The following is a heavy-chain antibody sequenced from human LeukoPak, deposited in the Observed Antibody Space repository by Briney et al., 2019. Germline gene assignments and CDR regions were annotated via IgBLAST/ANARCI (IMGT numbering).Heavy chain of an antibody. CDR1: GFTFSSWE. CDR3: AREGDGEGAFDI. V-gene: IGHV3-48*03. CDR2: ISSRGSAT. D-gene: IGHD5-24*01. Sequence: GGSLRLSCAASGFTFSSWEMNWVRQAPGKGLEWVSYISSRGSATYYADSVKGRFTISRDNTKNSMYMQMNSLRAEDTAVYYCAREGDGEGAFDIWGQGTMVTVSS. J-gene: IGHJ3*02.